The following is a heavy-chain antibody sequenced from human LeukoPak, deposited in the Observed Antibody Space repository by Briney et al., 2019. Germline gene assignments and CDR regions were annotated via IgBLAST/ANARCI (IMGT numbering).Heavy chain of an antibody. Sequence: GGSLRLSCAASGFTFTNYAMNWVRQAPGKGLEWVSSISSSSSYKYSADSVKGRFTISRDNAKNSLYLQMNSLRAEDTAVYYCAKPRAAAGLYYWGQGTLVTVSS. V-gene: IGHV3-21*01. CDR3: AKPRAAAGLYY. D-gene: IGHD6-13*01. CDR1: GFTFTNYA. J-gene: IGHJ4*02. CDR2: ISSSSSYK.